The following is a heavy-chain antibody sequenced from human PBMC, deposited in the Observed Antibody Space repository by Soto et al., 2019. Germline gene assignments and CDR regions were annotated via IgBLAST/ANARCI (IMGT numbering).Heavy chain of an antibody. CDR1: VGSISTYY. V-gene: IGHV4-59*01. CDR2: IYYSGST. Sequence: PSETLSVTCTVSVGSISTYYWSWIRQPPGKGLEWIGYIYYSGSTNYNPSLKSRVTISVDTSKNQFSLKLSSVAAADPAVYYCARGRDWFDPWGQGTMVTVSS. CDR3: ARGRDWFDP. J-gene: IGHJ5*02.